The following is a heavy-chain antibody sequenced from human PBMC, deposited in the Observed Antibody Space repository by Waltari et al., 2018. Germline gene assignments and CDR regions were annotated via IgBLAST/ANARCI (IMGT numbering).Heavy chain of an antibody. CDR2: ISWNSGSI. V-gene: IGHV3-9*03. J-gene: IGHJ6*02. CDR3: AKGVEWELGGMDV. D-gene: IGHD1-26*01. Sequence: EVQLVESGGGLVQPGRSLSLSCAASGFTFDDYAMHWVRQAPGKGLEWVSGISWNSGSIGYADSVKGRFTISRDNAKNSLYLQMNSLRAEDMALYYCAKGVEWELGGMDVWGQGTTVTVSS. CDR1: GFTFDDYA.